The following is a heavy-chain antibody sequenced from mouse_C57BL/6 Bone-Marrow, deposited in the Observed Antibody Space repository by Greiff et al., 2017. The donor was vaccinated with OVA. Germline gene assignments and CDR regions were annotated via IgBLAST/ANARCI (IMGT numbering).Heavy chain of an antibody. D-gene: IGHD2-4*01. Sequence: EVKVVESGAGLVKPGGSLKLSCAASGFTFSSYAMSWVRQTPEKRLEWVAYISSGGDYIYYADTVKGRFTISRDNARNTLYLQMSSLKSEDTAMYYCTRDRDYLYYFDYWGQGTTLTVSS. CDR2: ISSGGDYI. CDR1: GFTFSSYA. V-gene: IGHV5-9-1*02. CDR3: TRDRDYLYYFDY. J-gene: IGHJ2*01.